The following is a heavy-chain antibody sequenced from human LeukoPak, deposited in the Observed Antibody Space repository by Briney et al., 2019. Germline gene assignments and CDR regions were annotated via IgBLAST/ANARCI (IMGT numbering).Heavy chain of an antibody. CDR3: ASIRAYDSSGNFDY. CDR1: GYTFTGYY. Sequence: ASVKVSCKASGYTFTGYYMHWVRQAPGQGLEWMGRINPNSGGTNYAQKFQGRVTMTRDTSISKAYMELSRLRSDDTAVYYCASIRAYDSSGNFDYWGQGTPVTVSS. V-gene: IGHV1-2*06. CDR2: INPNSGGT. D-gene: IGHD3-22*01. J-gene: IGHJ4*02.